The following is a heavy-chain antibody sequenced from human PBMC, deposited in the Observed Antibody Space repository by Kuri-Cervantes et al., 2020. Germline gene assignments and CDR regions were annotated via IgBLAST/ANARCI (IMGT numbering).Heavy chain of an antibody. Sequence: ASVKVSCKVSGYTLTELSMHWVRQAPGKGLEWMGGFDPEDGETIYAQKFQGRVTMTEDTSTDKAYMELSSLRYEDTAVYYCTKGSIPESGKWHDDNWGQGTLVTVSS. J-gene: IGHJ4*02. CDR1: GYTLTELS. CDR3: TKGSIPESGKWHDDN. CDR2: FDPEDGET. D-gene: IGHD1-26*01. V-gene: IGHV1-24*01.